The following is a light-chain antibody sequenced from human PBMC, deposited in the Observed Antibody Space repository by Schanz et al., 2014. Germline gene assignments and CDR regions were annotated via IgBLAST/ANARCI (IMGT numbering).Light chain of an antibody. CDR3: CSYAASRGWV. J-gene: IGLJ3*02. Sequence: QSALTQPASVSGSPGQSITIACTGTSSDVGGYNLVSWYQQHPGKAPELIIYEGSERPSGVSNRFSASKSGYTASLTISGLQADDEADYHCCSYAASRGWVFGGGTKLTVL. CDR2: EGS. V-gene: IGLV2-23*01. CDR1: SSDVGGYNL.